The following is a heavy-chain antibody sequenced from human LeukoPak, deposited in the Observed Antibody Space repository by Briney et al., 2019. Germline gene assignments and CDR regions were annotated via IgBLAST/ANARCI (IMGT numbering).Heavy chain of an antibody. D-gene: IGHD3-9*01. Sequence: PSETLSLTCTVSGGSISSYYWSWIRQPPGKGLEWIGYTYYSGSTNYKPSLKSRVTISVDTSKNRFSLKLNSVTAADTAVYYCARGVDYDNNYFQYGMDVWGRGTTVTVSS. J-gene: IGHJ6*02. CDR1: GGSISSYY. V-gene: IGHV4-59*01. CDR3: ARGVDYDNNYFQYGMDV. CDR2: TYYSGST.